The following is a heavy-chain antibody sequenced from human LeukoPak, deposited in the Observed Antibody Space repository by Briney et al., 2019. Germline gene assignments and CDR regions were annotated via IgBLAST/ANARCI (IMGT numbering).Heavy chain of an antibody. Sequence: SETLSLTCTVSGGSISSYYWSWIRQPPGKGLEWIGYIYYSGSTNYNPSLKSRVTISVDTSKNQFSLKLSSVTAADTAVYYCASSGTVVPAASPGGAFDIWGQGTMVTVSS. D-gene: IGHD2-2*01. CDR3: ASSGTVVPAASPGGAFDI. V-gene: IGHV4-59*12. J-gene: IGHJ3*02. CDR1: GGSISSYY. CDR2: IYYSGST.